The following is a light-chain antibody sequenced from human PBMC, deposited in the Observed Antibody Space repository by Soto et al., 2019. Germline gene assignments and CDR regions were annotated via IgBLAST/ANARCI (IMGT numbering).Light chain of an antibody. CDR3: QSYDSSLSAWV. CDR2: ANT. V-gene: IGLV1-40*01. Sequence: QSVLTQPPSVSGAPGQGVTISCTGSSSNIGAGYDVHWYQQLPGTAPKLLIYANTNRPSGVPDRLSGSKSATSASLAITGLQAEDEADYYCQSYDSSLSAWVFGGGTKLTVL. J-gene: IGLJ3*02. CDR1: SSNIGAGYD.